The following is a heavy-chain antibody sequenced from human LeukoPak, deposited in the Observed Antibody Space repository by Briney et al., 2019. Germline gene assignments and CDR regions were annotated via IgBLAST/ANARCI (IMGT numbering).Heavy chain of an antibody. CDR3: ARGGGSNGAFDI. CDR2: IIPILGIA. D-gene: IGHD3-16*01. V-gene: IGHV1-69*04. CDR1: GGTFSSYA. Sequence: SVKVSCKASGGTFSSYAISWVRQAPGQGLEWMGRIIPILGIANYAQKFQGRVTITADKSTSTAYMELSSLRSEDTAVYYCARGGGSNGAFDIWGQGTMVTVSS. J-gene: IGHJ3*02.